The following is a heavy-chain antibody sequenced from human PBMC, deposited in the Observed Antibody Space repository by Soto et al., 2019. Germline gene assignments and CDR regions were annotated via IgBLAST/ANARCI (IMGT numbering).Heavy chain of an antibody. V-gene: IGHV1-18*01. D-gene: IGHD2-15*01. Sequence: QVQLVQSGAEVKKPGASVKVSCKASGYTFTNFGISWVRQAPGQGLEWMGWISAYNGNTNYAQKFQGRVTMTTDSSTRTAYMEVRILRFDDPAVYYCARGGTPIDSWGQGTLVTVSS. CDR1: GYTFTNFG. J-gene: IGHJ4*02. CDR2: ISAYNGNT. CDR3: ARGGTPIDS.